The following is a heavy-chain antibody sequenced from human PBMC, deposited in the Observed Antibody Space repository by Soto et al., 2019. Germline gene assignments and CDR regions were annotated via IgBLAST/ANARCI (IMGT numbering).Heavy chain of an antibody. CDR3: ASKDSATAGMDV. CDR2: IYYSGST. J-gene: IGHJ6*02. V-gene: IGHV4-39*01. CDR1: GGSISSSSYY. D-gene: IGHD2-15*01. Sequence: PSETLSLTCTVSGGSISSSSYYWGWIRQPPGKGLEWIGSIYYSGSTYYNPSLKSRVTISVDTSKNQFSLKLSSVTAADTAVYYCASKDSATAGMDVWGQGTTVTVSS.